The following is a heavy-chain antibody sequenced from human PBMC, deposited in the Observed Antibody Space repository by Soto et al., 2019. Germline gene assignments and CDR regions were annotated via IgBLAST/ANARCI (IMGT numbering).Heavy chain of an antibody. CDR3: ARMATFGSLNWFDP. CDR1: GYSFTNND. D-gene: IGHD3-16*01. J-gene: IGHJ5*02. Sequence: ASVKVSCKASGYSFTNNDVSWVRQATGQGLEWMGWMNPGSGDTGYAKKFQGRVTMTRDISIATAYVELSSLRSDDTAIYYCARMATFGSLNWFDPWGQGTLVTVSS. V-gene: IGHV1-8*01. CDR2: MNPGSGDT.